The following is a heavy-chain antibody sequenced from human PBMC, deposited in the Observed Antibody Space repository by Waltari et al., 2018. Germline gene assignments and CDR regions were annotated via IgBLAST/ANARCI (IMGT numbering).Heavy chain of an antibody. CDR2: ISPGDSKT. D-gene: IGHD3-22*01. J-gene: IGHJ4*02. Sequence: EVHLVQAGAEAKEPGEPLKISCKASGYNFTHYWIVWGRQMPGKGLEWMGIISPGDSKTMYSPSFRGQVTISADKSITTAYLQWNSLKASDTAVYYCGRPPILTNGYYYFDSWGQGALVTVSS. V-gene: IGHV5-51*01. CDR1: GYNFTHYW. CDR3: GRPPILTNGYYYFDS.